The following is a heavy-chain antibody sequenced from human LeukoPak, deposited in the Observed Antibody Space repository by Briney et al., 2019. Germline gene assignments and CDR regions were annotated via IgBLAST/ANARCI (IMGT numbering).Heavy chain of an antibody. CDR2: IYYNGNT. J-gene: IGHJ6*02. V-gene: IGHV4-39*01. D-gene: IGHD2-15*01. CDR3: ASADCSGGSCYAAYYFYGMDV. CDR1: GGSISGSSYY. Sequence: SETLSLTCTVSGGSISGSSYYWGWIRQPPGKGLEWIGNIYYNGNTYYNPSLKSRVTISVDTSKNQFSLKLSSVTAADTAVYYCASADCSGGSCYAAYYFYGMDVWGQGTTVTVSS.